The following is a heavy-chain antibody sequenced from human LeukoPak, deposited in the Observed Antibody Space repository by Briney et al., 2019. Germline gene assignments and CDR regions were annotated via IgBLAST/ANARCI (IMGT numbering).Heavy chain of an antibody. Sequence: GGSLRLSCAVSGLTFRSFWMSWVRQAPGKGLEWVANINQDGSEKYFVDSVKGRFTISRDNSKNSLHLQMNTLRAEDTAMYYCARERDGRFFDYWGQGTLVTVSS. V-gene: IGHV3-7*01. CDR2: INQDGSEK. CDR1: GLTFRSFW. D-gene: IGHD5-24*01. J-gene: IGHJ4*02. CDR3: ARERDGRFFDY.